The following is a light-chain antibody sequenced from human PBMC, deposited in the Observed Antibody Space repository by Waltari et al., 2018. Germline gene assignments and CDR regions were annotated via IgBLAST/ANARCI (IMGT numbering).Light chain of an antibody. CDR3: QSYDRSLSVRV. Sequence: QSVLTQPPSVSGAPGQRVTISCTGSSSNIGAGYDVHWYQQLPGSAPKLLIYGNIDRPSGVPDRFSGSKSGTSASLAITGLQAEDEADYYCQSYDRSLSVRVFGGGTKLTVL. V-gene: IGLV1-40*01. CDR1: SSNIGAGYD. J-gene: IGLJ2*01. CDR2: GNI.